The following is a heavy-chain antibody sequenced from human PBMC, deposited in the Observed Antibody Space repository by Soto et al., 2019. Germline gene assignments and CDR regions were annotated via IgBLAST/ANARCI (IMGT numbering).Heavy chain of an antibody. CDR1: GGTFSSYA. CDR3: ASSLGYCSSTSCYGAFDI. V-gene: IGHV1-69*06. CDR2: IIPIFGTA. J-gene: IGHJ3*02. Sequence: EASVKVSCKASGGTFSSYAISWVRQAPGQGLEWMGGIIPIFGTANYAQKFQGRVTITADKSTSTAYMELSSLRSEDTAVYYCASSLGYCSSTSCYGAFDIWGQGTMVTVSS. D-gene: IGHD2-2*01.